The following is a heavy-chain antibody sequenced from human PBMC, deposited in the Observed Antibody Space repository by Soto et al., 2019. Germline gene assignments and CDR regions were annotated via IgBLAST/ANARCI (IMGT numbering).Heavy chain of an antibody. CDR1: GFTFSNYY. Sequence: GGSLRLSCAASGFTFSNYYMSWVRQAPGKGLEWVANIKQDRKEKKNMESVKGQYNISRDNAKNSLYLQMNSLRAEDTAIYYCARAWPIDSWGQGTLVTVSS. CDR3: ARAWPIDS. V-gene: IGHV3-7*05. CDR2: IKQDRKEK. J-gene: IGHJ4*02.